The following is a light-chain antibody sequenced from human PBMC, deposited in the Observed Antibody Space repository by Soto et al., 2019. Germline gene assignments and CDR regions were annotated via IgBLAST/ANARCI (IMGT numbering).Light chain of an antibody. CDR3: NQYHSSFT. CDR2: GAS. CDR1: QSVSSSS. J-gene: IGKJ4*01. V-gene: IGKV3-20*01. Sequence: EIVLTQSPGTLSLSPGEGATLSCRASQSVSSSSVTWYQQKRGQAPRLLIYGASTRATGIPDRFSGSGSGTDSTLTTSRLEPEDFAVYYCNQYHSSFTFGGGTKVEIK.